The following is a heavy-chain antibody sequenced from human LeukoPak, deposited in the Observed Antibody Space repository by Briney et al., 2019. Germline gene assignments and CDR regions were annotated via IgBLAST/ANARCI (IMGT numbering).Heavy chain of an antibody. CDR3: ARAGLYGSGSSFFEY. V-gene: IGHV3-13*01. Sequence: GGSLRLSCAASGFTFSSYDTHWVHQATGKGLEWVSAIGTAGDTYYPNSVKGRFTISRENAKNSLYLQMNSLRAGDTAVYYCARAGLYGSGSSFFEYWGQGTLVTVSS. CDR2: IGTAGDT. CDR1: GFTFSSYD. D-gene: IGHD3-10*01. J-gene: IGHJ4*02.